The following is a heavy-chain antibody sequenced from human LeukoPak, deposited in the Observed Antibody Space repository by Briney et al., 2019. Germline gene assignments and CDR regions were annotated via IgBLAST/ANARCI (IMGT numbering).Heavy chain of an antibody. Sequence: PSETLSLTCTVSGASVNSGSSYWSWIRQPPGKGLEWIGYIYYSGITNYNPSLKSRVSMSVGTSKNQFSLKLSSVTAADTAVYYCARDSRGHSGYDLDYWGQGTLVTVSS. D-gene: IGHD5-12*01. V-gene: IGHV4-61*01. J-gene: IGHJ4*02. CDR3: ARDSRGHSGYDLDY. CDR2: IYYSGIT. CDR1: GASVNSGSSY.